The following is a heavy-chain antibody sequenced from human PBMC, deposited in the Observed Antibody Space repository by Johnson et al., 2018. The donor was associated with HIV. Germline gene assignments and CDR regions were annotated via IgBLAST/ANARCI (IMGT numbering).Heavy chain of an antibody. D-gene: IGHD3-16*02. CDR2: IKSKSDGGTT. CDR3: TTGRRDYVWGTYLDAFDI. Sequence: EVQLVESGGGLVKPGGSLRLSCAVSGFTFSNAWMSWVRQAPGKGLEWVGRIKSKSDGGTTDYAAPVKGRFTISRADSKNTLYMQMNSLKTEDTGVYYCTTGRRDYVWGTYLDAFDIWGQGTMVTVSS. J-gene: IGHJ3*02. CDR1: GFTFSNAW. V-gene: IGHV3-15*01.